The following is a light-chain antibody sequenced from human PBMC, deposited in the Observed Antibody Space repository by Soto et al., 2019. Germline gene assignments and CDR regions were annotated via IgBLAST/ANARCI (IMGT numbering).Light chain of an antibody. CDR2: AAS. Sequence: AIRMTQSPSSFSASTGDRVTITCRASQGISNFLAWYQQKPGKAPKLLIYAASTLQSGVPSRFSGSGSGTDFTLTISCLQSEDFATYYCQQYYNYPWTFGQGITVEIK. V-gene: IGKV1-8*01. J-gene: IGKJ1*01. CDR3: QQYYNYPWT. CDR1: QGISNF.